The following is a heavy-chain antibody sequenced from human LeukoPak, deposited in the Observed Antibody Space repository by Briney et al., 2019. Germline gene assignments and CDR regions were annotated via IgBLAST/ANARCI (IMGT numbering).Heavy chain of an antibody. CDR2: IYYSGST. CDR1: GGSISSSSHY. D-gene: IGHD2-15*01. Sequence: ASETLSLTCTVSGGSISSSSHYWGWIRQPPGMGLEWIGIIYYSGSTYYNPSLNSRVTVSLDTSKNQFSLTVTSVTAADTAVYYCARRYCSGGHCYYFDSWGQGTLVTVSS. CDR3: ARRYCSGGHCYYFDS. J-gene: IGHJ4*02. V-gene: IGHV4-39*01.